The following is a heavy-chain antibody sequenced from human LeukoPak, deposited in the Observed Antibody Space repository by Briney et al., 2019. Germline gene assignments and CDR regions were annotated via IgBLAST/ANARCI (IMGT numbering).Heavy chain of an antibody. V-gene: IGHV3-23*01. CDR3: ARERMDYYDSSGYPGAFDI. CDR1: GFTFSSYA. CDR2: ISGSGGST. J-gene: IGHJ3*02. D-gene: IGHD3-22*01. Sequence: GGSLRLSCAASGFTFSSYAMSWVRQAPGKGLEWVSAISGSGGSTYYADSVKGRFTISRDNSKNTLYLQMNSLRAEDTAVYYCARERMDYYDSSGYPGAFDIWGQGTMVTVSS.